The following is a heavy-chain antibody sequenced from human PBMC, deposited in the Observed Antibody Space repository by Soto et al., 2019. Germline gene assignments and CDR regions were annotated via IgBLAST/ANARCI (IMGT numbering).Heavy chain of an antibody. D-gene: IGHD1-1*01. CDR1: GGSISSYY. CDR2: IYYSGST. J-gene: IGHJ4*02. Sequence: PSETLSLTCTVSGGSISSYYWSWIRQPPGKGLEWIGYIYYSGSTNYNPSLESRVTISVDTSKNQFSLKLSSVTAADTAVYYCARGQLERRGPFDYWGQGTLVTVSS. CDR3: ARGQLERRGPFDY. V-gene: IGHV4-59*08.